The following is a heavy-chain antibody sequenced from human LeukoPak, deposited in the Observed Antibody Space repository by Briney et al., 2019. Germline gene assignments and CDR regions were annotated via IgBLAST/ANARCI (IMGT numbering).Heavy chain of an antibody. D-gene: IGHD3-22*01. J-gene: IGHJ4*02. CDR1: GFTFSSYA. Sequence: GGSLRLSCAASGFTFSSYAMSWVRQAPGKGLKWVSVISGSGGSTYYADSVKGRFTISRDNSKNTLYLQMSSLRAEDTAVYYCAKRTTYYYESSAYYHFDYWGQGTLVTVSS. CDR2: ISGSGGST. CDR3: AKRTTYYYESSAYYHFDY. V-gene: IGHV3-23*01.